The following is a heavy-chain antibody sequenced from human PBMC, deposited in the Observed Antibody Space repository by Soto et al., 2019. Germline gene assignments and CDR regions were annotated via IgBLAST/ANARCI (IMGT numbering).Heavy chain of an antibody. D-gene: IGHD3-16*02. CDR2: ISAYNGNT. CDR1: GYTFTSYG. CDR3: ARAVRLGELSFDVPGD. J-gene: IGHJ4*02. V-gene: IGHV1-18*01. Sequence: ASVKVSCKASGYTFTSYGISWVRQAPGQGLEWMGWISAYNGNTNYAQKLQGRVTMTTDTSTSTAYMELRSPRSDDTAVYYCARAVRLGELSFDVPGDWGQGTLVTVSS.